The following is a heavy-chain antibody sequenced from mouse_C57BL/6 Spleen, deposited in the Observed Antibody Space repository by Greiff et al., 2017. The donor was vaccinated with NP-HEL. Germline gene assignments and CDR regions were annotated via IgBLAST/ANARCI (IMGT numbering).Heavy chain of an antibody. CDR2: IYPGSGNT. CDR1: GYTFTDYY. V-gene: IGHV1-76*01. D-gene: IGHD1-1*01. Sequence: QVQLQQSGAELVRPGASVKLSCKASGYTFTDYYINWIARIYPGSGNTYYNEKFKGKATLTAEKSSSTAYMQLSSLTSEDSAVYFCARSSRILDVWGTGTTVTVSS. J-gene: IGHJ1*03. CDR3: ARSSRILDV.